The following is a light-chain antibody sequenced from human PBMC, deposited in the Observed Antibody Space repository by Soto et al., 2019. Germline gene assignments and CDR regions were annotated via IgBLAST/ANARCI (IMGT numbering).Light chain of an antibody. Sequence: DIQMTQPPSSLSASVGDRITITCRASHSIDNYLSWYQLKPGKAPRLLIYAASNLQRGVPSRFTGSGSGTDFTLTINNLQPDDFAVYYCQQCFSIPPTFGHGTKVETK. CDR1: HSIDNY. CDR2: AAS. V-gene: IGKV1-39*01. CDR3: QQCFSIPPT. J-gene: IGKJ1*01.